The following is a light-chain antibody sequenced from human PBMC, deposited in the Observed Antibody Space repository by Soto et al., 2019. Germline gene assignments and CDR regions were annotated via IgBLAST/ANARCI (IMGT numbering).Light chain of an antibody. V-gene: IGLV1-51*01. CDR2: DNN. CDR1: SSNIGNNN. Sequence: QSVLTQPPSVSAAPGQKVTISCSESSSNIGNNNVSWYQQLPGTAPKLLIYDNNNRPSGIPDRFSGSKSGTSATLGITGLQIGDEADYYCGTWDSSLSAGVFGGGTKLTVL. CDR3: GTWDSSLSAGV. J-gene: IGLJ2*01.